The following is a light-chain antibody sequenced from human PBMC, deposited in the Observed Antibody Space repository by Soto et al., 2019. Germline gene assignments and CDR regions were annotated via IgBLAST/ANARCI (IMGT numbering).Light chain of an antibody. CDR2: GTS. J-gene: IGKJ2*01. Sequence: EIVLTQSPGTLSLSPGERATLSCRASQSVSSSYLGCYQQKPGQAPRLLISGTSSRATGIPDKFSGSGSATHFTLTISRQEPEDFAVYSCQQYGSSPYTFRQRKKLEIK. CDR3: QQYGSSPYT. V-gene: IGKV3-20*01. CDR1: QSVSSSY.